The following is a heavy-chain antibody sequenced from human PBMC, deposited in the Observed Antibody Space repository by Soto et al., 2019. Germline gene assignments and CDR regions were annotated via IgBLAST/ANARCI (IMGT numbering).Heavy chain of an antibody. CDR1: GGSISSSSYY. CDR2: IYYSGST. D-gene: IGHD3-10*01. CDR3: ARRGPITMVRGVILFWGFDP. Sequence: PSETLSLTCTVSGGSISSSSYYWGWIRQPPGKGLEWIGSIYYSGSTYYNPSLKSRVTISVDTSKNQFSLKLSSVTAADTAVYYCARRGPITMVRGVILFWGFDPWGQGTLVTVSP. J-gene: IGHJ5*02. V-gene: IGHV4-39*01.